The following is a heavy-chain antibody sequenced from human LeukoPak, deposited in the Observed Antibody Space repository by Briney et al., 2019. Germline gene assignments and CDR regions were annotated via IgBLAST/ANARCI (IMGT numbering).Heavy chain of an antibody. CDR2: INQGGNEK. D-gene: IGHD3-22*01. V-gene: IGHV3-7*03. CDR1: GLTFSSYW. CDR3: ARGPLQTIPTSKIVVYYYPFDY. Sequence: GGSPRLSCAASGLTFSSYWMSWVRQAPGRGLEWVANINQGGNEKYYVDSVKGRFTISRDNAKNSLYLQMNSLRAEDTALYYCARGPLQTIPTSKIVVYYYPFDYWGQGTLVTVSS. J-gene: IGHJ4*02.